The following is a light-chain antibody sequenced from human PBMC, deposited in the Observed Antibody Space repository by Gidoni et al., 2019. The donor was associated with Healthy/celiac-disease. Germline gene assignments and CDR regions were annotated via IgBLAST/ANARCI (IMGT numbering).Light chain of an antibody. CDR3: QQYNSYSPLLT. CDR2: KAS. V-gene: IGKV1-5*03. J-gene: IGKJ4*01. CDR1: QSISSW. Sequence: DIQMTQSPSTLSASVGDRVTITCRASQSISSWLAWYQQKPGKATKLLIYKASSLESGVPSRFSGSGSGTEFTLTISSLQPDDFATYYCQQYNSYSPLLTFGGGTKVEIK.